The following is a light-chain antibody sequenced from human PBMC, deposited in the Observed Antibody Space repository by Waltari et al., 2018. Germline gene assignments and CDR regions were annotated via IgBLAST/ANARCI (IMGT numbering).Light chain of an antibody. CDR3: QKYGTLPAT. CDR1: QSVSRY. Sequence: EIVLTQSPGTLSLSPGERATLSCRASQSVSRYLAWYQQKPGQAPRLLIYDTSSRATGVPDRFGGSGSGTDFSLTISRLEPEDFAVYYCQKYGTLPATFGQGTKVQMK. CDR2: DTS. J-gene: IGKJ1*01. V-gene: IGKV3-20*01.